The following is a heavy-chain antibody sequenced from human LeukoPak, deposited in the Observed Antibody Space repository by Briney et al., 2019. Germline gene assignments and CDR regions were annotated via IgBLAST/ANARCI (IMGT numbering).Heavy chain of an antibody. Sequence: SQTLSLTCTLSGGSISSGDYYGRWIRQPPGKGLEWIGYIYYSGSTYYNPSLKSRVTISVDTSKNQFSLKLSSVTAADTAVYYCASGRGYSSSSRRFDPWGQGTLVTVSS. CDR2: IYYSGST. D-gene: IGHD6-6*01. V-gene: IGHV4-30-4*01. J-gene: IGHJ5*02. CDR3: ASGRGYSSSSRRFDP. CDR1: GGSISSGDYY.